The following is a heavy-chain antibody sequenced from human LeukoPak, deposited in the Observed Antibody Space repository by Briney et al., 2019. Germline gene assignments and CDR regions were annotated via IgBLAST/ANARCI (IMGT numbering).Heavy chain of an antibody. Sequence: QTGRSLRLSCAASGFTFDDYAMHWVRQAPRKGLEEVSGISWNSGSIGYADSVKGRFTISRDNSKNSLYLQLNSLRAEDTALYYCAKDITSYYYDSSGSLFDYWGQGTLVTVSS. D-gene: IGHD3-22*01. CDR3: AKDITSYYYDSSGSLFDY. CDR1: GFTFDDYA. CDR2: ISWNSGSI. V-gene: IGHV3-9*01. J-gene: IGHJ4*02.